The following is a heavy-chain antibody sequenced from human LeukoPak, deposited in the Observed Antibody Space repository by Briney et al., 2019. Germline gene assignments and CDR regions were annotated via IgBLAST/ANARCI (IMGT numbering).Heavy chain of an antibody. CDR2: IYYSGST. Sequence: SETLSLTCTVSGGSISSYYWSWIRQPPGKGLEWIGYIYYSGSTNYNPSLQSRVTISVDTSKNQFSLKLSSVTAADTAVYYCARDQKGYSYGYDYYYYGMDVWGQGTTVTVSS. V-gene: IGHV4-59*01. CDR3: ARDQKGYSYGYDYYYYGMDV. J-gene: IGHJ6*02. D-gene: IGHD5-18*01. CDR1: GGSISSYY.